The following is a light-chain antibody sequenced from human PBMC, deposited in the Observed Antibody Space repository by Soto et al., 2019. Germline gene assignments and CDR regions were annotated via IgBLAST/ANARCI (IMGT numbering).Light chain of an antibody. CDR2: AAS. Sequence: DIQVTQYQSSLSASVGDIVSISCLASQTISSHLNWYQQKPGKAPNLLVYAASSLQSGVPSRFTGSGSGTDFTLTISSLQPEDFATYFCQQSYTTPITFGQGTRLEI. CDR1: QTISSH. J-gene: IGKJ5*01. CDR3: QQSYTTPIT. V-gene: IGKV1-39*01.